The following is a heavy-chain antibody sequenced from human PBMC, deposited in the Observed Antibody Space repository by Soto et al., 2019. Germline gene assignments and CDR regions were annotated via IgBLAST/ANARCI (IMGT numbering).Heavy chain of an antibody. CDR3: AKDRSTMVRGVLNWFDP. D-gene: IGHD3-10*01. CDR2: ISGSGGST. CDR1: GFTFSSYA. Sequence: GGSLRLSYAASGFTFSSYAMSWVRQAPGKGLEWVSAISGSGGSTYYADSVKGRFTISRDNSKNTLYLQMNSLRAEDRAVYYCAKDRSTMVRGVLNWFDPWGQGTLVTVSS. J-gene: IGHJ5*02. V-gene: IGHV3-23*01.